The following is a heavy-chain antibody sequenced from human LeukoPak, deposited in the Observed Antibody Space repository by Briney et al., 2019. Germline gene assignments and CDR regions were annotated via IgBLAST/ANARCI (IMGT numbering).Heavy chain of an antibody. Sequence: GASVTVSFKASGGTFISYAISWVRQAPGQGLEWMGGIIPIFGTANYAQKFQGRVTITTDESTSTAYMELSSLRSEDTAVYYCARGGDCSSTSCYLGGHYYYYYMDVWGKGTTVTVSS. CDR2: IIPIFGTA. V-gene: IGHV1-69*05. CDR1: GGTFISYA. J-gene: IGHJ6*03. CDR3: ARGGDCSSTSCYLGGHYYYYYMDV. D-gene: IGHD2-2*01.